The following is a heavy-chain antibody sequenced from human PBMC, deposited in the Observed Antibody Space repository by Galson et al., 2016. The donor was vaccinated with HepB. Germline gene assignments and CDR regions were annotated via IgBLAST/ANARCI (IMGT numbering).Heavy chain of an antibody. D-gene: IGHD3-9*01. V-gene: IGHV4-61*02. Sequence: TLSLTCSVSGGSINSGSYYWTSIRQPAGMGLEYIGRISISGSTNYNPSLRRRVTMSLDTSKNQFSLRLRSVTAADTAVYYCARQPIPDTVLVNYFDYWGQGTLVTVSS. CDR1: GGSINSGSYY. CDR2: ISISGST. CDR3: ARQPIPDTVLVNYFDY. J-gene: IGHJ4*02.